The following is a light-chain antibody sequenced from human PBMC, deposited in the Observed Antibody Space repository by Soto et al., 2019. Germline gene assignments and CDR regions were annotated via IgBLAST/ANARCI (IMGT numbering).Light chain of an antibody. Sequence: IQFTQSPSSLSASVGDRVTITCRASQGISSYLAWYQQKPGKAPKLLIYAASTLPSGVPSRFSGIGSGTDCTLTISRLQPEDFETYYCQQLNSYPLTFGGGTKVDIK. J-gene: IGKJ4*01. V-gene: IGKV1-9*01. CDR1: QGISSY. CDR3: QQLNSYPLT. CDR2: AAS.